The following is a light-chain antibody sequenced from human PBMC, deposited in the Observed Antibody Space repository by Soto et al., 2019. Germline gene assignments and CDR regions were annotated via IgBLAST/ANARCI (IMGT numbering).Light chain of an antibody. CDR2: DAS. V-gene: IGKV3D-20*01. CDR3: QQYDYSPIT. CDR1: RSVSSSY. Sequence: VLTQSPATLSLSPGERATLSCGASRSVSSSYLAWYQQKPGLAPRLLIYDASSRATGIPDRFSGSGSGTDFTLTISRLEPEDFAVYYCQQYDYSPITFGQGTRLEIK. J-gene: IGKJ5*01.